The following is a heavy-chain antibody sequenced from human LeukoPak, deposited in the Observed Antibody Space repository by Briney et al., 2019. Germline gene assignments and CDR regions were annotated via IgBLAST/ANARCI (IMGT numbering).Heavy chain of an antibody. D-gene: IGHD2-15*01. J-gene: IGHJ5*02. CDR1: GGSISSYY. CDR3: ARLVHCSGGSCYSAGGRDWFDP. Sequence: PETLSLTCTVSGGSISSYYWNWIRQPPGKGLEWIGYIDYSGSTNYNPSLKSRATISVDTSKNQFSLKLSSVTAADTAVYYCARLVHCSGGSCYSAGGRDWFDPWGQGTLVTVSS. CDR2: IDYSGST. V-gene: IGHV4-59*08.